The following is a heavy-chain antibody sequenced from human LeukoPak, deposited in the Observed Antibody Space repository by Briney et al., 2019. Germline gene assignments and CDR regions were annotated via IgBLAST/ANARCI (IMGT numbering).Heavy chain of an antibody. CDR2: ISAYNGNT. J-gene: IGHJ3*02. CDR1: GYTFTSYD. D-gene: IGHD3-9*01. V-gene: IGHV1-18*01. Sequence: ASVKVSCKASGYTFTSYDISWVRQAPGQGLEWMGWISAYNGNTNYAQKLQGRVTMTTDTSTSTAYMELRSLRSDDTAVYYCARDARFYDILTGYPYNAFDIWGQGTMVTVSS. CDR3: ARDARFYDILTGYPYNAFDI.